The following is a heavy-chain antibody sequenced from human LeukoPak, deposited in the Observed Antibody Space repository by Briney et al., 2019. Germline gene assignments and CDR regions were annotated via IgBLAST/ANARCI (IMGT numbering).Heavy chain of an antibody. J-gene: IGHJ6*03. V-gene: IGHV1-69*05. CDR3: ARGLGKDDFWSGYGPDYYYYYYMDV. Sequence: SVKASCKASGGTFSSYAISWVRQAPGQGLEWMGGIIPIFGTANYAQKFQGRVTITTDESTSTAYMELSSLRSEDTAVYYCARGLGKDDFWSGYGPDYYYYYYMDVWGKGTTVTVSS. CDR2: IIPIFGTA. D-gene: IGHD3-3*01. CDR1: GGTFSSYA.